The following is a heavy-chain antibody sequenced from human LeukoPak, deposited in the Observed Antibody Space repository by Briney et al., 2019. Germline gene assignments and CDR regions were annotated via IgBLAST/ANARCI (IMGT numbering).Heavy chain of an antibody. D-gene: IGHD3-10*01. V-gene: IGHV4-39*01. Sequence: SETLSLTCTVSGCTITSSSHYWGWIRQPPGKGLESIGSIYYSGDTYYNPSHNSRVTTSVDTSKSQFSLRLSSVTAADTAVYYCAGQSEGTAYYYYGMDVWGQGTTVTVSS. CDR2: IYYSGDT. J-gene: IGHJ6*02. CDR1: GCTITSSSHY. CDR3: AGQSEGTAYYYYGMDV.